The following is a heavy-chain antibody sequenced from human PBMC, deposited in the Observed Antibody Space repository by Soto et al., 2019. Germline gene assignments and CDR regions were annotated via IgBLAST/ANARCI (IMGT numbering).Heavy chain of an antibody. CDR1: GGSFSGYY. V-gene: IGHV4-34*01. CDR2: INHSGST. J-gene: IGHJ4*02. D-gene: IGHD4-17*01. Sequence: SETLSLTCAVYGGSFSGYYWGWIRQPPGKGLEWIGEINHSGSTNYNPSLKSRVTISVDTSKNQFSLKLSSVTAADTAVYYCAREALTDGDPYYFDYWGQGTLVTV. CDR3: AREALTDGDPYYFDY.